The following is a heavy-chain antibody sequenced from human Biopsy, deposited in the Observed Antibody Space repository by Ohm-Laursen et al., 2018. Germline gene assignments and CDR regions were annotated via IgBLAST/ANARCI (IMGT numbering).Heavy chain of an antibody. CDR3: ARDTIGYDSSGYYYGDGFDM. V-gene: IGHV6-1*01. CDR2: TYYRSKWYN. D-gene: IGHD3-22*01. Sequence: SDTLSLTCAISGGSVSSNSAAWNWIRQSPSRGLEWLGRTYYRSKWYNDYAVSVKSRITINPDTSKNQFSLQLNSVTPEDTAVYYCARDTIGYDSSGYYYGDGFDMWGQGTMVTVSS. J-gene: IGHJ3*02. CDR1: GGSVSSNSAA.